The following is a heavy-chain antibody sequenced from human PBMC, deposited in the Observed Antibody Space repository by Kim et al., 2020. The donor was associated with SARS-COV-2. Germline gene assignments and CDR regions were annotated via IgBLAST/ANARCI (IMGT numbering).Heavy chain of an antibody. CDR1: GFTFSSAW. D-gene: IGHD6-13*01. J-gene: IGHJ5*02. CDR3: TTDLEWRYRYSSSWYRVGWFDP. CDR2: LKSKADGGSA. V-gene: IGHV3-15*01. Sequence: GGSLRLSCAASGFTFSSAWMSWVRQAPGKGLEWVGRLKSKADGGSADYAAPVKGRFIISGDDSKNTLYLQMNSLKTEDTAVYYCTTDLEWRYRYSSSWYRVGWFDPWGQGTLVTVSS.